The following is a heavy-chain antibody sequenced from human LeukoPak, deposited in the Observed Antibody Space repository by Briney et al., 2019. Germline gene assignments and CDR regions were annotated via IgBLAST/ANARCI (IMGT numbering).Heavy chain of an antibody. CDR1: GASIITGSPY. CDR3: ARHRGSGSSSIPFDY. D-gene: IGHD3-10*01. Sequence: SETLSLTCAVSGASIITGSPYWGWIRQSPGKGPEWIGTVHYSGSIYYNPSLKSRVTLSVDTSKNQFSLRLTSVTASDTAVYFCARHRGSGSSSIPFDYWGQGTLVTVSS. CDR2: VHYSGSI. V-gene: IGHV4-39*01. J-gene: IGHJ4*02.